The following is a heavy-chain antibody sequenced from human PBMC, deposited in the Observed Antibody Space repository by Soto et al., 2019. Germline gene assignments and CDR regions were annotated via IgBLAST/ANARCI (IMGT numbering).Heavy chain of an antibody. CDR2: IIPIFGTA. D-gene: IGHD6-13*01. Sequence: GASVKVSCKASGGTFSSYAISWVRQAPGQGLEWMGGIIPIFGTANYAQRFQGRVTITADESTSTAYMELSSLRSEDTAVYYCARPQKGYTGSGPFNSGGQETRV. CDR1: GGTFSSYA. CDR3: ARPQKGYTGSGPFNS. V-gene: IGHV1-69*13. J-gene: IGHJ4*02.